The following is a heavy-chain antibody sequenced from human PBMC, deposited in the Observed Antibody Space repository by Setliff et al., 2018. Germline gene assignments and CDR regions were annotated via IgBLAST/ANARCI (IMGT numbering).Heavy chain of an antibody. CDR2: VFSGDSDT. V-gene: IGHV5-51*01. CDR1: GYRFTTYW. J-gene: IGHJ3*02. Sequence: GESLTISCKGSGYRFTTYWIGWVRQMPGKGLEWMGIVFSGDSDTRYSPSFQGQVTMSADKSINTAYLQWSSLKASDTPMYYCARLGAPASHDAFDIWGQGTMVTV. CDR3: ARLGAPASHDAFDI. D-gene: IGHD6-25*01.